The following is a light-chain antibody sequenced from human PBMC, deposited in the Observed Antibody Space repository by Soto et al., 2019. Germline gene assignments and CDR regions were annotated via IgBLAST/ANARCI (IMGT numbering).Light chain of an antibody. CDR3: QTWGTGPWV. CDR2: LNFDGSH. Sequence: QAVVTQSPSASASLGASVKLTCTLSSGHSNYAIAWHQQQPEKGPRYLMKLNFDGSHSKGDGIPDRFSGSSSGAERYLTISSLQSEDEADYYCQTWGTGPWVFGGGTKVTVL. J-gene: IGLJ3*02. CDR1: SGHSNYA. V-gene: IGLV4-69*01.